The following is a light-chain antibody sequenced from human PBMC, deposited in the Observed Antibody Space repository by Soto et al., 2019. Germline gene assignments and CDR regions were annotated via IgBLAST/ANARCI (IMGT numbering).Light chain of an antibody. CDR1: SSDVGGYNY. J-gene: IGLJ1*01. CDR3: CSYAGSGTYV. CDR2: EGN. Sequence: QSVLTQPPSASGSPGQSVTISCTGTSSDVGGYNYVSWYQQHAGKAPKLMIYEGNKRPSGVSNRFSGSKSGNTASLTISGLQTEDEADYYCCSYAGSGTYVFGTGTKVTVL. V-gene: IGLV2-23*01.